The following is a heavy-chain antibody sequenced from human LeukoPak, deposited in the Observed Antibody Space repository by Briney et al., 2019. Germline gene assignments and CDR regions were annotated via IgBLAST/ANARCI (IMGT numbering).Heavy chain of an antibody. CDR3: ARDSSIAVAGSFDY. V-gene: IGHV1-2*02. CDR2: INPNSGGT. Sequence: ASVKVSCKASGYTFTGYYMHWVRQAPGQGLAWMGWINPNSGGTNSAQKFQGRVTMTRYTSISTAYMELSRLRSDGTAVYYCARDSSIAVAGSFDYWGQGTLVTVSS. CDR1: GYTFTGYY. J-gene: IGHJ4*02. D-gene: IGHD6-19*01.